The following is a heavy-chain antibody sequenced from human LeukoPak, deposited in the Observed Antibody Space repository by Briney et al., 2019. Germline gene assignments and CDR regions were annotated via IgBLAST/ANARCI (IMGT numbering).Heavy chain of an antibody. D-gene: IGHD3-22*01. CDR3: ARERSSVRAFDI. Sequence: GASVKVSCKASGYSFTSYSIHWVRQAPGQGLEWMGIINPSGGRTNYAQKLQDRVTMTRDTSTSTVYMELSSLRSEDTAVYLCARERSSVRAFDIWGQGTMVTVS. CDR2: INPSGGRT. J-gene: IGHJ3*02. CDR1: GYSFTSYS. V-gene: IGHV1-46*01.